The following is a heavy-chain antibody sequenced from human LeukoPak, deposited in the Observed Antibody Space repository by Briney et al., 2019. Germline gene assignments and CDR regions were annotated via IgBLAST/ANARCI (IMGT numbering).Heavy chain of an antibody. CDR3: ANRRRVVANDDYYYGMDV. CDR2: IIPICGTA. Sequence: VASLKVSCKASVGTSSRYAISCVRQAPGQGLEWMGGIIPICGTANYAQKFQGRVTITADESTSTAYMELSSLRSEDTAVYYCANRRRVVANDDYYYGMDVWGQGTTVTVSS. V-gene: IGHV1-69*13. D-gene: IGHD2-15*01. J-gene: IGHJ6*02. CDR1: VGTSSRYA.